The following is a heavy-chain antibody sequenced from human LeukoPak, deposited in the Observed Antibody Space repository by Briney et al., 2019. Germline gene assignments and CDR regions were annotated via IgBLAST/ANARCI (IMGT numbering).Heavy chain of an antibody. CDR3: ARDRSRGYYDSSGYSNFQH. CDR1: GFTFSSYW. V-gene: IGHV3-74*01. Sequence: GGSLRLSCAASGFTFSSYWMHWVRHAPGKGLVWVSRINSDGSSTSYADSVKGRFTISRDNAKNTLYLQMNSLRAEDTAVYYCARDRSRGYYDSSGYSNFQHWGQGTLVTVSS. CDR2: INSDGSST. J-gene: IGHJ1*01. D-gene: IGHD3-22*01.